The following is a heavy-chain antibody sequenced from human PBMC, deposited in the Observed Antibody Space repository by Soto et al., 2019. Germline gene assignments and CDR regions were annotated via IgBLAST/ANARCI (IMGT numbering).Heavy chain of an antibody. CDR2: ISYDGNNK. D-gene: IGHD3-22*01. CDR1: GFSLSNNG. V-gene: IGHV3-30*18. J-gene: IGHJ6*02. CDR3: AKGGSGNYLTYYYYYGMDV. Sequence: GWSLRLSCAASGFSLSNNGMHWVRQAPGKGLEWVAVISYDGNNKYYADSVKGRFTISRDNSKNTVYLEMNNLRAEDTAMYYCAKGGSGNYLTYYYYYGMDVWGQGTTVTVYS.